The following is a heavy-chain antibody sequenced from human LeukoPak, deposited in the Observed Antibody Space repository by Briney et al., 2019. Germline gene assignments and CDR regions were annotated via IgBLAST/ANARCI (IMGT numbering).Heavy chain of an antibody. CDR3: ARDSSSPRSSSGWYRVHWFDP. CDR1: GGSISSSSYY. CDR2: IYCSGST. D-gene: IGHD6-19*01. Sequence: TETLSLTCTVSGGSISSSSYYWGWIRQPPGKGLEWIGSIYCSGSTYYNPSLKSRVTISVDTSKDQFSLKLSSVTAADTAVYYCARDSSSPRSSSGWYRVHWFDPWGQGTPVTVSS. J-gene: IGHJ5*02. V-gene: IGHV4-39*07.